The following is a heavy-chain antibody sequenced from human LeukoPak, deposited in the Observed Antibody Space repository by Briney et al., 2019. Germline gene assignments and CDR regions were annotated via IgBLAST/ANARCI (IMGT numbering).Heavy chain of an antibody. CDR3: ASYYYDSSGYYLDY. CDR1: GGSISSYY. CDR2: IYYSGST. D-gene: IGHD3-22*01. J-gene: IGHJ4*02. V-gene: IGHV4-59*01. Sequence: SETLSLTCTVSGGSISSYYWSWIRQPPGKGLEWIGYIYYSGSTNYNPSLKSRVTISVDTSKNQFSLKLSSVTAADTAVYYCASYYYDSSGYYLDYWGQGTLVTVSP.